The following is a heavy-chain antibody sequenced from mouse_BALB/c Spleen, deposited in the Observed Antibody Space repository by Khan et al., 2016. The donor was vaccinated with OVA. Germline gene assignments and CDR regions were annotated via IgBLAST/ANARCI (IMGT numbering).Heavy chain of an antibody. CDR2: IYPGTGST. CDR3: ARAEGGSHYFDY. CDR1: GYIFTSYW. J-gene: IGHJ2*01. Sequence: QVQLKQSGAELVRPGASVKLSCETSGYIFTSYWIHWLKQRSGQGLEWIARIYPGTGSTFYNERFKGKATLTADKASSTAYMQLSSLKSDESAVYFCARAEGGSHYFDYWGQGATLTGSS. D-gene: IGHD6-1*01. V-gene: IGHV1-76*01.